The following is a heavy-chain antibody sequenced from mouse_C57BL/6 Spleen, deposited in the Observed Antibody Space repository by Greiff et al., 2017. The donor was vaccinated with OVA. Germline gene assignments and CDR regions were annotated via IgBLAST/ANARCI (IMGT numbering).Heavy chain of an antibody. Sequence: VQLQQPGAELVKPGASVKLSCKASGYTFTSYWLPWVKQRPGQGLAWIGMIHPNSGSTNYNEKFKSKATLTVDKSSSTAYMQLSSLTSEDSAVYYCARNWDVWYFDVWGTGTTVTVSS. CDR2: IHPNSGST. D-gene: IGHD4-1*01. CDR3: ARNWDVWYFDV. V-gene: IGHV1-64*01. J-gene: IGHJ1*03. CDR1: GYTFTSYW.